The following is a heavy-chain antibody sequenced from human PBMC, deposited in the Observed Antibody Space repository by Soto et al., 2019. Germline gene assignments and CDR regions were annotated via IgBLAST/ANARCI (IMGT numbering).Heavy chain of an antibody. D-gene: IGHD3-9*01. Sequence: PGGSLRLSCAASGFTFSSYAMSWVRQAPGKGLEWVSAISGSGGSTYYADSVKGRFTISRDNSKNTLYLQMNSLRAEDTAVYYCAKAYYDILTGYPADAFDIWGQGTMVTVSS. CDR2: ISGSGGST. J-gene: IGHJ3*02. V-gene: IGHV3-23*01. CDR3: AKAYYDILTGYPADAFDI. CDR1: GFTFSSYA.